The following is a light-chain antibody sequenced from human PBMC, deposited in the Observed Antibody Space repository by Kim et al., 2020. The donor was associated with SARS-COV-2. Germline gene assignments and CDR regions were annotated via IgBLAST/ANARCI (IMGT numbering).Light chain of an antibody. CDR1: NSGSKS. CDR2: DDS. Sequence: PGKTARITCGGNNSGSKSVHWYQQKPGQAPVLVVYDDSDRPSGIPERFSGSNSGNTATLTISRVEAGDEADYYCQVWDSSSDHPRVFGGGTQLTVL. V-gene: IGLV3-21*03. CDR3: QVWDSSSDHPRV. J-gene: IGLJ2*01.